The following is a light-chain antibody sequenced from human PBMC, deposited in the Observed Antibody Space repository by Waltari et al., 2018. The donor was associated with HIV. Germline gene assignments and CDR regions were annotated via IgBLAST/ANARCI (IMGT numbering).Light chain of an antibody. CDR2: EGS. V-gene: IGLV2-8*01. Sequence: QSALTQPPSASGSPGQSVTISCTGTSSDVGGYDYVSWYQHHPGKVPRLIMYEGSKRPSGVAGRFSGFKAGNTASRTVSGLQAEDEADYYCTSYAGSGEYVFGTGTKVTVL. J-gene: IGLJ1*01. CDR1: SSDVGGYDY. CDR3: TSYAGSGEYV.